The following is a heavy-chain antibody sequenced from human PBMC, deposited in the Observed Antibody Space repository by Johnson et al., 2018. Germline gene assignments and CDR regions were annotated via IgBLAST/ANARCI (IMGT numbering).Heavy chain of an antibody. Sequence: VQLVESGGGLVQPGGSLRPSCAASGFAFSSYVLHWVRRAPGKGPEWVSAIGTGGDTYYADSVMGRFTIPRDNAKKSLYLKMNRREVEDPAVYSCWKGVGGGVRAHGDAFDIWGQGTMVTVSS. CDR2: IGTGGDT. CDR1: GFAFSSYV. D-gene: IGHD3-3*01. J-gene: IGHJ3*02. CDR3: WKGVGGGVRAHGDAFDI. V-gene: IGHV3-47*02.